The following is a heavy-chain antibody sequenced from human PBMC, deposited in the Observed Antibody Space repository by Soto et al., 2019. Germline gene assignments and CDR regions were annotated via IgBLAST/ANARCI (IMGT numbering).Heavy chain of an antibody. CDR1: GGSISSGGYY. CDR2: IYYSGNT. V-gene: IGHV4-31*02. D-gene: IGHD4-17*01. Sequence: QVQLQESGPGLVKASQTLSLTCTVSGGSISSGGYYWSWIRQHPGKGLEWIGYIYYSGNTYYNPSRKSRVTISVDTSKNQFSLKLSSVTAADTAVYYCARGGTVVFDYWGQGTLVTVSS. CDR3: ARGGTVVFDY. J-gene: IGHJ4*02.